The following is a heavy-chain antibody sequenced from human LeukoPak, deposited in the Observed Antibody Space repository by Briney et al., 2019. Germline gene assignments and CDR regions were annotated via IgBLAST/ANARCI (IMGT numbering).Heavy chain of an antibody. D-gene: IGHD2-8*01. CDR1: GFSVSSNY. J-gene: IGHJ5*02. V-gene: IGHV3-53*01. CDR2: IYSGGTT. Sequence: GGSLRLPCAASGFSVSSNYMNWVRQAPGKGLEWVSVIYSGGTTYYADSVKGRFTVSKDNSKNTVYLQMSTLRAEDTAVYYCARDQSAMGWFDPWRQGTLVTVSS. CDR3: ARDQSAMGWFDP.